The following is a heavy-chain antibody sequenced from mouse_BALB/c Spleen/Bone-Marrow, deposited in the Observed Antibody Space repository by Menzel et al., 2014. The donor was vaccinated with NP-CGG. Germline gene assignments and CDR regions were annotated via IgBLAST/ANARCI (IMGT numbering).Heavy chain of an antibody. D-gene: IGHD2-14*01. J-gene: IGHJ4*01. CDR3: TRREYYRYDRAMDY. CDR2: INPSNGGT. V-gene: IGHV1S81*02. CDR1: GYTFTSYY. Sequence: QVQLQQPGAELVKPGASVKLSCKASGYTFTSYYMYWVKQRPGQGLEWIGEINPSNGGTNFNEKFKSKATLTVDKSSSTAYMQLSSLTSEDSAVYYCTRREYYRYDRAMDYWGRGTSVTVSS.